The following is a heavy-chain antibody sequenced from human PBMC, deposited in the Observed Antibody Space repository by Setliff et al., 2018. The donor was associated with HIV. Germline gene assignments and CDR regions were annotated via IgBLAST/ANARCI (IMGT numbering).Heavy chain of an antibody. CDR2: FYETGYT. CDR3: ARESHNLGELSSNPDASDI. D-gene: IGHD3-16*02. J-gene: IGHJ3*02. Sequence: PSETLSLTCTVSGAFFSSDYYWGWLRQSPGKGLEWIGSFYETGYTYYNPSLKSRVIISLDTSKTHPSLKLRSVTAGDTAVYYCARESHNLGELSSNPDASDIWGQGTMGTVSS. V-gene: IGHV4-38-2*02. CDR1: GAFFSSDYY.